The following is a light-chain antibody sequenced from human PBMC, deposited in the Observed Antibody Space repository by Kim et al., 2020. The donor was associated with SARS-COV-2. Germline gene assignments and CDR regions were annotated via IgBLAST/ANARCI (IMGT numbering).Light chain of an antibody. Sequence: GQSITISCTGTSSDVGSYNLVSWYQQHPGKAPKLMIYEVNKRPSGVSNRFSGSKSGNTASLTISGLQAEDEVDYYCCSYAGSSTFVFGGGTQLTVL. CDR1: SSDVGSYNL. J-gene: IGLJ2*01. V-gene: IGLV2-23*02. CDR3: CSYAGSSTFV. CDR2: EVN.